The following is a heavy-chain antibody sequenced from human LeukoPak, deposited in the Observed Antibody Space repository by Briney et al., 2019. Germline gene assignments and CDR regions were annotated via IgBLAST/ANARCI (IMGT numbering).Heavy chain of an antibody. D-gene: IGHD3-10*02. V-gene: IGHV3-11*04. CDR2: ISSSDNTI. CDR1: GFTFSDYY. J-gene: IGHJ6*04. CDR3: AELGITMIGGV. Sequence: PGGSLSLSCAASGFTFSDYYISWIRQAPGKGLEWISYISSSDNTIYYADSVKGRFTISRDNAKNSLYLQMNSLRAEDTAVYYCAELGITMIGGVWGKGTTVTISS.